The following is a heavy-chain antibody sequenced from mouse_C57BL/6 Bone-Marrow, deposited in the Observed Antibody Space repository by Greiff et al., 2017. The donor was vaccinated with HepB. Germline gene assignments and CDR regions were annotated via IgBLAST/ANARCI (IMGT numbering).Heavy chain of an antibody. CDR2: ISSGGSYT. CDR3: ARQGVYYYGTGYAMDY. D-gene: IGHD1-1*01. Sequence: DVMLVESGGDLVKPGGSLKLSCAASGFTFSSYGMSWVRQTPDKRLVWVATISSGGSYTYYPDSVKGRFTISRDNAKNTLYLQMSSLKSEDTAMYYCARQGVYYYGTGYAMDYWGQGTSVTVSS. CDR1: GFTFSSYG. V-gene: IGHV5-6*02. J-gene: IGHJ4*01.